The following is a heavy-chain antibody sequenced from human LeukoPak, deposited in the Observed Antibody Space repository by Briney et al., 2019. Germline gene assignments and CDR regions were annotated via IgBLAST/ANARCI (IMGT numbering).Heavy chain of an antibody. CDR3: VRDQPHAASWFDP. D-gene: IGHD2-2*01. J-gene: IGHJ5*02. CDR2: INPTGVRT. V-gene: IGHV3-23*01. CDR1: TINFSDYG. Sequence: GGSLRLSCAASTINFSDYGMDWVRQAPGRGLEWVSTINPTGVRTYYADSVRGRFTISRDNSKNTVFLQINSLRVEDTAIYYCVRDQPHAASWFDPWGQGTLVTVSS.